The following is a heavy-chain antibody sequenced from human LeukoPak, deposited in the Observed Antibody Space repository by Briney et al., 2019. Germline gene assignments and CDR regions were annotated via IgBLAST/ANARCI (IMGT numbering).Heavy chain of an antibody. CDR1: GNTFSSYG. Sequence: RASVKVSCKASGNTFSSYGISWVRQAPGQGLEWMGWITPYNGNTNYVQKFQGRVTMTTDTSTSTAYLELRSLRSDDTAVYYCATTRYTSAWSPGDFDYWGQGTLVTVSS. CDR2: ITPYNGNT. D-gene: IGHD2-2*02. V-gene: IGHV1-18*01. CDR3: ATTRYTSAWSPGDFDY. J-gene: IGHJ4*02.